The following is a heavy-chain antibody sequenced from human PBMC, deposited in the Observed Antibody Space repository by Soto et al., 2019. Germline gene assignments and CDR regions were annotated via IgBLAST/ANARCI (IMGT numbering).Heavy chain of an antibody. V-gene: IGHV3-30-3*01. Sequence: QVQLVESGGGVVQPGRCLRLSCAASGFTFSSYAMHWVRQAPGKGLEWVAVISYDGSNKYYADSVKGRFTISRDNSKNTLYLQMNSLRAEDTAVYYCARDPPIVVVVAATPYFAYWGQGTLVTVSS. D-gene: IGHD2-15*01. CDR1: GFTFSSYA. J-gene: IGHJ4*02. CDR2: ISYDGSNK. CDR3: ARDPPIVVVVAATPYFAY.